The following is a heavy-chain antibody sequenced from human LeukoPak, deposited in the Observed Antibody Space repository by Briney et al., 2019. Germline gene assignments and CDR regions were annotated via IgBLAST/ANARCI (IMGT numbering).Heavy chain of an antibody. V-gene: IGHV3-30-3*01. Sequence: GGSLRLSCAASGFTFSSYAMHWVRQAPGKGLEWVAVISYDGSNKYYADSVKGRFTISRDNSKNTLYLQMNSLRAEDTAVYYCAKSQYQLPTSYYYYYMDVWGIGTTVTVSS. J-gene: IGHJ6*03. D-gene: IGHD2-2*01. CDR3: AKSQYQLPTSYYYYYMDV. CDR1: GFTFSSYA. CDR2: ISYDGSNK.